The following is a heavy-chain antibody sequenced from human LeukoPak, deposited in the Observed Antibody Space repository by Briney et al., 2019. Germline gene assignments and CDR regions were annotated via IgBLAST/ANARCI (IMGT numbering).Heavy chain of an antibody. V-gene: IGHV4-59*01. D-gene: IGHD3-9*01. CDR1: GGSISSYY. Sequence: SETLSLTCAVSGGSISSYYWSWIRQPPGKGLEWIGYIYYSGSTNYNPSLKSRVTISVDTSKNQFSLKLSSVTAADTAVYYCARGALTGYFWFDPWGQGTLVTVSS. CDR2: IYYSGST. J-gene: IGHJ5*02. CDR3: ARGALTGYFWFDP.